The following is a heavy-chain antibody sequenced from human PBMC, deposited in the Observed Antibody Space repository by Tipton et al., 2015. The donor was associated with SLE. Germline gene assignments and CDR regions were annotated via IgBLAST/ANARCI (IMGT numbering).Heavy chain of an antibody. Sequence: TLSLTCTVSGGSISSYYWSWFRQPPGKGLEWIGYIYTSGSTNYNPSLKSRVTISVYTSKNQFSLKLSSVTAADTAVYYCARRRGSGRSFDYWGQGTLVTVSS. CDR2: IYTSGST. D-gene: IGHD3-10*01. V-gene: IGHV4-4*08. CDR1: GGSISSYY. CDR3: ARRRGSGRSFDY. J-gene: IGHJ4*02.